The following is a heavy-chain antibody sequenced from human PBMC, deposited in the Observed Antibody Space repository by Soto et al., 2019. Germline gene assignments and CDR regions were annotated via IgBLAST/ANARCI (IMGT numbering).Heavy chain of an antibody. V-gene: IGHV4-39*01. Sequence: SETLSLTCTVSGGSISSSSYYWGWIRQPPGKGLEWIGSIYYSGSTYYNPSLKSRVTISVDTSKNQFSLKLSSVTAADTAVYYCVDYDSSGYYPGAFDIWGQGTMVTVSS. CDR1: GGSISSSSYY. J-gene: IGHJ3*02. D-gene: IGHD3-22*01. CDR3: VDYDSSGYYPGAFDI. CDR2: IYYSGST.